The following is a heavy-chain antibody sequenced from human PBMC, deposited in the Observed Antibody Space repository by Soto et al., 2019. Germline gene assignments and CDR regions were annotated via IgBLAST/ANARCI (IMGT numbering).Heavy chain of an antibody. CDR1: GFTFSNAW. D-gene: IGHD2-15*01. J-gene: IGHJ1*01. CDR3: TTETVVVVAATPLAEYFQH. V-gene: IGHV3-15*01. Sequence: GGSLRLSCAASGFTFSNAWMSWVRQAPGKGLEWVGRIKSKTDGGTTDYAAPVKGRFTISRDDSKNTLYLQMNSLKTEDTAMYYCTTETVVVVAATPLAEYFQHWGQGTLVTVSS. CDR2: IKSKTDGGTT.